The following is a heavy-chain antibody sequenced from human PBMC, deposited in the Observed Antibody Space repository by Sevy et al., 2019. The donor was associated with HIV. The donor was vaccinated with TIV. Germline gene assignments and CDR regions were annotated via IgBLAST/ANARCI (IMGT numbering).Heavy chain of an antibody. CDR1: GFNFPGYW. D-gene: IGHD2-15*01. J-gene: IGHJ4*02. V-gene: IGHV3-7*01. Sequence: GGSLGLSCVASGFNFPGYWMTWVRQAPGKGLEWVANIKHDGSEKYYVASVKGRFTISRDNAKNSLFLQMNSLKAEDTAVYYCARGKGWTDYWGQGTLVTVSS. CDR3: ARGKGWTDY. CDR2: IKHDGSEK.